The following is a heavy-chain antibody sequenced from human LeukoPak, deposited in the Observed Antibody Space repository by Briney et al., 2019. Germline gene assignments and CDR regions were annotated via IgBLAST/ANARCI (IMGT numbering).Heavy chain of an antibody. CDR2: IIPIFGTA. Sequence: ASVKVSCKASGGTFSSYAISWVRQAPGQGLEWMGGIIPIFGTANYAQKFQGRVTTTADESTSTAYMELSSLRSEDTAVYYCARDRVFYYDSSGYYDYWGQGTLVTVSS. D-gene: IGHD3-22*01. CDR1: GGTFSSYA. CDR3: ARDRVFYYDSSGYYDY. J-gene: IGHJ4*02. V-gene: IGHV1-69*01.